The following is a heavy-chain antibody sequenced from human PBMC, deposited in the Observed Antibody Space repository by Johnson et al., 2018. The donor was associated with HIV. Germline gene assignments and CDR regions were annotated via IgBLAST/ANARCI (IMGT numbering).Heavy chain of an antibody. V-gene: IGHV3-11*04. CDR3: ARAYTYGAFDI. CDR2: ISSSGTTI. CDR1: GFTFSSYA. D-gene: IGHD3-16*01. J-gene: IGHJ3*02. Sequence: QVQLVESGGGLVKPGGSLRLSCAASGFTFSSYAMSWVRQAPGKGLEWVSCISSSGTTIYYADSMKGRFTISRDNAKNSLYLQMNSLRGEDTAVYFCARAYTYGAFDIWGQGTMVTVSS.